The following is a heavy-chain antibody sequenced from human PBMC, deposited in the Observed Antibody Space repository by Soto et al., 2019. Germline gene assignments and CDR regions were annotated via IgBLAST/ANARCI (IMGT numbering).Heavy chain of an antibody. CDR3: ARGGYYDNTWGKLSHYGLDV. J-gene: IGHJ6*02. D-gene: IGHD3-16*01. Sequence: QVQLVQSAGEVKKPGASVKVSCKASGYTFIRYGITWVRQAPGQGLEWMGWISPYNDYTIYAQKLQGRVTMTTVTSKRTFYLDLRSLKSDDTAVYYCARGGYYDNTWGKLSHYGLDVWGQGTSVTVSS. CDR2: ISPYNDYT. CDR1: GYTFIRYG. V-gene: IGHV1-18*01.